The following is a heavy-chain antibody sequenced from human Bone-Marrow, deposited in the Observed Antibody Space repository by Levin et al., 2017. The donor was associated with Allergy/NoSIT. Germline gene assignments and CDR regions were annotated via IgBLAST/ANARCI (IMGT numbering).Heavy chain of an antibody. CDR3: STGSGTTYYFDY. CDR2: IKRKTDGGTT. Sequence: GGSLRLSCAGSGFTFSKAWMSWVRQAPGKGLEWVGRIKRKTDGGTTEYAAPVKGRFTISRDDSKNTLYLQIDSLKTEDTAVYYCSTGSGTTYYFDYWGQGTLVTVSS. J-gene: IGHJ4*02. CDR1: GFTFSKAW. V-gene: IGHV3-15*01. D-gene: IGHD1-7*01.